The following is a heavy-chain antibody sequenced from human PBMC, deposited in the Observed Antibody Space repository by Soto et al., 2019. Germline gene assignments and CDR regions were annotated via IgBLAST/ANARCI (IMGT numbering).Heavy chain of an antibody. Sequence: SETLSLTCAVYGGSFSGYYWSWIRQPPGKGLEWIGEINHSGSTNYNPSLKSRVTISVDTSKNQFSLKLSSVTAADTAVYYCARGYCSGGSCYLDYWGQGTLVTVSS. J-gene: IGHJ4*02. D-gene: IGHD2-15*01. CDR1: GGSFSGYY. CDR3: ARGYCSGGSCYLDY. V-gene: IGHV4-34*01. CDR2: INHSGST.